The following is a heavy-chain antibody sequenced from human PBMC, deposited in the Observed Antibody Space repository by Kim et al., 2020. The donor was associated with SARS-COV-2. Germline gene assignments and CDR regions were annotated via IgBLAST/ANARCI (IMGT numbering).Heavy chain of an antibody. D-gene: IGHD3-10*01. CDR2: TYYRSKWYN. J-gene: IGHJ3*01. CDR3: ARDLLRVLLWFGEFDAFDL. CDR1: GDSVSSNSAA. Sequence: SQTLSLTCAISGDSVSSNSAAWNWIRQSPSRGLEWLGRTYYRSKWYNDYAVSVKSRITINPDTSKNQFSLQLNSVTPEDTAVYYCARDLLRVLLWFGEFDAFDLWGQGTMGTVSS. V-gene: IGHV6-1*01.